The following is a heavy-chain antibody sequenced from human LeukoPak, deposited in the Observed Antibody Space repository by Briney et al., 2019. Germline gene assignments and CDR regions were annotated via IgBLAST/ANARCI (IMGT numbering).Heavy chain of an antibody. V-gene: IGHV1-46*01. Sequence: ASVKVSCRASGYTFTSYYMHWVRQAPGQGLEWMGIINPSGGSTSYAQKFQGRVTMTRDTSTSTVYMELSSLRSEDTAVYYCAREDRGRYCSSTSCSPFDHWGQGTLVAVSS. CDR2: INPSGGST. J-gene: IGHJ4*02. D-gene: IGHD2-2*01. CDR3: AREDRGRYCSSTSCSPFDH. CDR1: GYTFTSYY.